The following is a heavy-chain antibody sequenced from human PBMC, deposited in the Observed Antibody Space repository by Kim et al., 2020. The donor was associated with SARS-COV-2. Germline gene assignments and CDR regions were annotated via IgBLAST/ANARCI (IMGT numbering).Heavy chain of an antibody. V-gene: IGHV3-30*01. J-gene: IGHJ3*02. D-gene: IGHD3-22*01. Sequence: SVKGRFTISRDNSKNTLFLRMNSLRAEETAVYYCARAVGLVVINDAFDIWGQGTMVTVSS. CDR3: ARAVGLVVINDAFDI.